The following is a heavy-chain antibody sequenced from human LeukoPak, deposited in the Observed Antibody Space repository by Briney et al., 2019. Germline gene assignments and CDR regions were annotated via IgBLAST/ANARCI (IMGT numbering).Heavy chain of an antibody. J-gene: IGHJ5*02. V-gene: IGHV1-18*01. Sequence: ASVKVSCKASGYTFTSYGISWVRQAPGQGLEWMGWISAYNGNTNYAQKLQGRVTMTTDTSTSTVYMELSSLRSEDTAVYYCARGPAEDNWFDPWGQGTLVTVSS. D-gene: IGHD2-2*01. CDR3: ARGPAEDNWFDP. CDR2: ISAYNGNT. CDR1: GYTFTSYG.